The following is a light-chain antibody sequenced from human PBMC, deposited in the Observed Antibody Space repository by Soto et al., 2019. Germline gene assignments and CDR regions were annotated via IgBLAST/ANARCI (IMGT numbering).Light chain of an antibody. CDR3: HQYNSSPIT. V-gene: IGKV3-15*01. J-gene: IGKJ5*01. CDR2: GTS. Sequence: EIVMTQSPATLSVSPGERATLSCRASQSVSSNLAWYQQKPGQSPRLLIYGTSTRATGIPARFSGSGSGTEFTLTISSLQSEDFAVYYCHQYNSSPITFGQGTRLEIK. CDR1: QSVSSN.